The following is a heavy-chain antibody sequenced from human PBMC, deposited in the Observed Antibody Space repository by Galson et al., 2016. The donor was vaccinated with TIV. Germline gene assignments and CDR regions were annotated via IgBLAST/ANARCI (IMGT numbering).Heavy chain of an antibody. V-gene: IGHV4-39*01. CDR3: ARCTHYDSSGYSDAFDI. D-gene: IGHD3-22*01. CDR1: GGSINSDLYY. Sequence: TLSLTCTVSGGSINSDLYYWAWIRQPPGKGLEWIATIYYTGSTYYNPSLKSRVSISMDTPKNQFSLKLSSVTAADTALYYCARCTHYDSSGYSDAFDIWGQGTMVTVSS. CDR2: IYYTGST. J-gene: IGHJ3*02.